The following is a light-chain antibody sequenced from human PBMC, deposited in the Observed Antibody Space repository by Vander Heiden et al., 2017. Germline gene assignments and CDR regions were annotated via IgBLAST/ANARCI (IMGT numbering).Light chain of an antibody. J-gene: IGLJ1*01. CDR3: AAWEDSLNGNYV. V-gene: IGLV1-44*01. CDR2: SNN. Sequence: QSVLTQPPSASGTPGQRGTLSCSGSSSNIGSNPVNCYQQLPGTAPNLLIYSNNQRHSGGPDRVSGSKSGTSAAMAISGLQSEEEADDYCAAWEDSLNGNYVFGTGTKFTVL. CDR1: SSNIGSNP.